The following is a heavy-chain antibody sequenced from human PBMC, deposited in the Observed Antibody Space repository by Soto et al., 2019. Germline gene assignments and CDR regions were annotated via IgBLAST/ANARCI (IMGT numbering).Heavy chain of an antibody. Sequence: PGGSLRLSCAASGFTFNDYAMSWVRQAPGKGLEWVSVISFSGFTTYYADSVKGRFTISRDNSRNTLYLQMNSLRAEDTAVYYCAKAGVRLEELSNRGPFDYWGQGSLVTVSS. CDR2: ISFSGFTT. CDR1: GFTFNDYA. V-gene: IGHV3-23*01. CDR3: AKAGVRLEELSNRGPFDY. D-gene: IGHD3-16*02. J-gene: IGHJ4*02.